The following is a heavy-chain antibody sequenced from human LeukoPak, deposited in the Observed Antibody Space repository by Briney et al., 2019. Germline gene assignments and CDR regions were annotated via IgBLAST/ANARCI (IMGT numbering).Heavy chain of an antibody. CDR2: ISSGSCYK. CDR1: GFTFSTSN. Sequence: RSGGSLRLSCAASGFTFSTSNMNWVRQAPGQGLEWVSSISSGSCYKYYADSVKGRFTISRDNAKNSLYLQMNSLRAEDTAVYYCARDIGVSVAATGTSYFYYYYMDVWGKGTTVTVSS. D-gene: IGHD6-13*01. J-gene: IGHJ6*03. CDR3: ARDIGVSVAATGTSYFYYYYMDV. V-gene: IGHV3-21*01.